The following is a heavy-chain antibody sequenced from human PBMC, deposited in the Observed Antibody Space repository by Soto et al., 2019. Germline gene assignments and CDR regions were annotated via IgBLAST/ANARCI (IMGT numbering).Heavy chain of an antibody. CDR1: GGSISSGGYY. CDR3: ARDTTPVRPDYYYYGMDV. Sequence: PSETLSLTCTVSGGSISSGGYYWSWIRQHPGKGLEWIGYIYYSGSTYYNPSLKSRATISVDTSKNQFSLKLSSVTAADTAVYYCARDTTPVRPDYYYYGMDVWGQGTTVTVSS. V-gene: IGHV4-31*03. D-gene: IGHD2-15*01. J-gene: IGHJ6*02. CDR2: IYYSGST.